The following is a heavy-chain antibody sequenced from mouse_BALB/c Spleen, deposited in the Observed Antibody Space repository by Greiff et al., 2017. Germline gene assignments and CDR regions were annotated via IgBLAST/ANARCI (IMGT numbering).Heavy chain of an antibody. CDR3: ARPLLYDYDDGYAMDY. V-gene: IGHV5-12-2*01. D-gene: IGHD2-4*01. Sequence: EVKLMESGGGLVQPGGSLKLSCAASGFTFSSYTMSWVRQTPEKRLEWVAYISNGGGSTYYPDTVKGRFTISRDNAKNTLYLQMSSLKSEDTAMYYCARPLLYDYDDGYAMDYWGQGTSVTVSS. CDR2: ISNGGGST. J-gene: IGHJ4*01. CDR1: GFTFSSYT.